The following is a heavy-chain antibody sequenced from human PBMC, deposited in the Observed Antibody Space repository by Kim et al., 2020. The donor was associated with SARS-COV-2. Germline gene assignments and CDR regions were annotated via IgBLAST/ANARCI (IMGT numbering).Heavy chain of an antibody. Sequence: GGSLRLSCAASGFTFSSHLMNWVRQAPGKGLEWVALISYEGSTKKYKESVQGRFTISRDNSKNALYLQMNSLRPEDTAVYYCARNLVGARDMGPWGPGTLVTVSS. CDR2: ISYEGSTK. D-gene: IGHD1-26*01. CDR3: ARNLVGARDMGP. V-gene: IGHV3-30*03. J-gene: IGHJ5*02. CDR1: GFTFSSHL.